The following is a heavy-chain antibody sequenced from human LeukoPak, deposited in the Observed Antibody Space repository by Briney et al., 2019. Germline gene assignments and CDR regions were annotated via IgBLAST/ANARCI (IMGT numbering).Heavy chain of an antibody. Sequence: SETLSLTCTVSGASVSSASYWTWIRQPPGKGVEWIAHIYNGVNTNYNPSLKSRVTISVDTSKNQFSLRLNSVTAADTAVYYCARSRAFNSGAFDPWGQGSLVTVTS. J-gene: IGHJ5*02. V-gene: IGHV4-61*01. CDR2: IYNGVNT. CDR1: GASVSSASY. CDR3: ARSRAFNSGAFDP. D-gene: IGHD1-26*01.